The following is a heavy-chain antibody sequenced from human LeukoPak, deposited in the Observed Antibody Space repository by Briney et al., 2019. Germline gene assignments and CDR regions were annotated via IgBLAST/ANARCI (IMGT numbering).Heavy chain of an antibody. V-gene: IGHV4-61*02. CDR1: GGSISSGSYY. D-gene: IGHD3-22*01. CDR2: IYTSGST. J-gene: IGHJ3*02. CDR3: ARVPSAMIVVGAFDI. Sequence: PSQTLSLTCTVSGGSISSGSYYWSWIRQPAGKGLECIGRIYTSGSTNYNPSLKSRVTISVDTSKNQFSLQLTSVTAADTAVYYCARVPSAMIVVGAFDIWGQGTMVTVSS.